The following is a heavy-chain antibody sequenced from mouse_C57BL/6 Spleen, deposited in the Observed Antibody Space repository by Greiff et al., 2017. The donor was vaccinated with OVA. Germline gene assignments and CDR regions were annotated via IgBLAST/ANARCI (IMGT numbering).Heavy chain of an antibody. Sequence: DVQLQESGGGLVKPGGSLKLSCAASGFTFSDYGMHWVRQAPEKGLEWVAYISSGSSTIYYADTVKGRFPISRDNAKNTLFLQMTSLRSEDTAMYYCARELTGAMDYWGQGTSVTVSS. CDR2: ISSGSSTI. V-gene: IGHV5-17*01. D-gene: IGHD4-1*01. J-gene: IGHJ4*01. CDR3: ARELTGAMDY. CDR1: GFTFSDYG.